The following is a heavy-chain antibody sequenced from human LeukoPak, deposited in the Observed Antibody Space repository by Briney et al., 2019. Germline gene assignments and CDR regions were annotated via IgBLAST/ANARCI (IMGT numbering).Heavy chain of an antibody. V-gene: IGHV4-59*01. CDR3: ARERYSSSSVRFWFDP. CDR2: IYYSGST. Sequence: PSETLSLTCTVSGGSISSYYWSWIRQPPGKGLEWIGYIYYSGSTNYNPSLKSRVTISVDTSKNQFSLKLSSVTAADTAVYYCARERYSSSSVRFWFDPWGQGTLVTVSS. J-gene: IGHJ5*02. CDR1: GGSISSYY. D-gene: IGHD6-6*01.